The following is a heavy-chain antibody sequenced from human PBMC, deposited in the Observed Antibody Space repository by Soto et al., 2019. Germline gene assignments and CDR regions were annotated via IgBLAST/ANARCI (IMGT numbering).Heavy chain of an antibody. CDR1: GDSVSRNSAA. D-gene: IGHD3-10*01. CDR3: ARVGELGYDITHWFDP. V-gene: IGHV6-1*01. Sequence: SHTLSLTCAISGDSVSRNSAAWNWIRQSPSRRLEWLGRTYYRSKWYNDYAVSVKSRITINPDTSKNQFSLQLNSVTPEDTAVYYCARVGELGYDITHWFDPWGQGTVVTVSS. J-gene: IGHJ5*02. CDR2: TYYRSKWYN.